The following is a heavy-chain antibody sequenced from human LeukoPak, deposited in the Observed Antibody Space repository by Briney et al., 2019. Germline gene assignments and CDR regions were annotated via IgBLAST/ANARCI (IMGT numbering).Heavy chain of an antibody. CDR3: ARANSVSYYYYYYYYMDV. CDR2: IYYSGST. Sequence: SETLSLTCTVSGGSISSSSYYWGWIRQPPGKGLVWFVSIYYSGSTYYNPSLKSRITISVDTSKNQVSLKLSSVTAADTAVYYCARANSVSYYYYYYYYMDVWGKGSTVTVSS. J-gene: IGHJ6*03. D-gene: IGHD1-26*01. V-gene: IGHV4-39*07. CDR1: GGSISSSSYY.